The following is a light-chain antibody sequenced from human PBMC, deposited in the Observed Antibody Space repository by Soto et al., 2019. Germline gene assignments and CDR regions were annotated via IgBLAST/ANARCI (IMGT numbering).Light chain of an antibody. Sequence: QSVLTQPPSASGSPGQSVTISCSGTSSDVGGYDSVSWYQHHPGKVLKLIIFDVDKWPSGVPDRFSGFKSGNTASLTVSGLRAEDEADYYCSSYAGSNNAVFGTGTKVTVL. CDR1: SSDVGGYDS. CDR2: DVD. J-gene: IGLJ1*01. CDR3: SSYAGSNNAV. V-gene: IGLV2-8*01.